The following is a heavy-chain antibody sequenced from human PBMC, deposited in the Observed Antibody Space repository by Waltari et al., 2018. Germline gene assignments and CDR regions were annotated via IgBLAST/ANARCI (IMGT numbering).Heavy chain of an antibody. J-gene: IGHJ2*01. Sequence: GWINPNSGGTNYAQKFQGRVTMTRDTSISTAYMELRRLRSDDTAVYYCARDDRGITMMPEDYWYFDLWGRGTMVTVSS. V-gene: IGHV1-2*02. CDR3: ARDDRGITMMPEDYWYFDL. D-gene: IGHD3-22*01. CDR2: INPNSGGT.